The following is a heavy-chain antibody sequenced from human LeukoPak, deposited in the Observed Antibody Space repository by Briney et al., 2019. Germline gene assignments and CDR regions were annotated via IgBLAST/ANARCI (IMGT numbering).Heavy chain of an antibody. J-gene: IGHJ4*02. CDR2: IYYSGST. V-gene: IGHV4-39*01. D-gene: IGHD1-1*01. CDR1: GGSISSSSYY. CDR3: ASSYNWNDALDY. Sequence: SETLSLTCTVSGGSISSSSYYWGWIRQPPGKGLEWIGSIYYSGSTYYNPSLKSRVTISVDTSKNRFSLKLSSVTAADTAVYYCASSYNWNDALDYWGQGTLVTVSS.